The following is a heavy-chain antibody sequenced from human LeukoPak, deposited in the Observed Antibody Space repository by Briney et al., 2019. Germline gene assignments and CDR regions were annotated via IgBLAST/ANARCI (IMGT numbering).Heavy chain of an antibody. CDR3: AKAVVSSSWRRFDY. D-gene: IGHD6-13*01. V-gene: IGHV3-7*03. J-gene: IGHJ4*02. CDR1: GFTFSDYY. CDR2: IKQDGSEK. Sequence: GGSLRLSCAASGFTFSDYYMSWIRQAPGKGLEWVANIKQDGSEKYYVDSVKGRFTISRDNSKNTLYLQMNSLRAEDTAVYYCAKAVVSSSWRRFDYWGQGTLVTVSS.